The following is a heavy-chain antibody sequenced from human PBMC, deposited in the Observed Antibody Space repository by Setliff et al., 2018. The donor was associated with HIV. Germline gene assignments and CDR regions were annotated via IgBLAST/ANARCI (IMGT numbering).Heavy chain of an antibody. Sequence: ETLSLTCAVSGGSIISSTYHCSWIRQPPGRGLEWIGDIYYSGNTYYNSSPKSRVTISVDTSKNQLSLKLSSVTATDTAVYYCARRTAVAGHWNFDLWGRGTLVTVSS. J-gene: IGHJ2*01. D-gene: IGHD6-19*01. CDR2: IYYSGNT. V-gene: IGHV4-39*01. CDR1: GGSIISSTYH. CDR3: ARRTAVAGHWNFDL.